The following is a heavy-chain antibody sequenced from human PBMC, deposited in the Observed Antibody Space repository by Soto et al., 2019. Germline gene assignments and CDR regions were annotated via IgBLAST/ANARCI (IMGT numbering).Heavy chain of an antibody. CDR1: GFTFSSYA. D-gene: IGHD2-15*01. Sequence: GGSLRLSCAASGFTFSSYAMSWVRQAPGKGLEWVSAISGSGGSTYYADSVKGRFTISRDNSKNTLYLQMNSLRAEDTAVYYCAKDLPRTLGYCSGGSCYSGPFDYWGQGTLVTVSS. CDR2: ISGSGGST. V-gene: IGHV3-23*01. J-gene: IGHJ4*02. CDR3: AKDLPRTLGYCSGGSCYSGPFDY.